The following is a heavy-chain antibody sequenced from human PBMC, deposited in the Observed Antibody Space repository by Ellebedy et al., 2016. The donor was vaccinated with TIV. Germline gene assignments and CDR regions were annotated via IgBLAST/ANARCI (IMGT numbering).Heavy chain of an antibody. V-gene: IGHV1-69*13. CDR3: ARVLNYYDSSGLDYYNMDV. CDR2: IIPIFGTA. D-gene: IGHD3-22*01. J-gene: IGHJ6*02. Sequence: AASVKVSCKASGYTFTSYDISWVRQAPGQGLEWMGGIIPIFGTANYAQKFQGRVILTADESTSTAYMELISLRSEDTAVYYCARVLNYYDSSGLDYYNMDVWGQGTTVTVSS. CDR1: GYTFTSYD.